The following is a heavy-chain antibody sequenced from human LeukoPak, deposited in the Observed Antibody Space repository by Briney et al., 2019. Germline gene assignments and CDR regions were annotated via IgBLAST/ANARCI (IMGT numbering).Heavy chain of an antibody. CDR3: ARRAYCTNGVCYRLGMDV. Sequence: ASVKVSCKASGYTFTGYYMHWVRQAPGQGLEWMGIINPSGGSTSYAQKFQGRVTMTRDTSTSTVYMELSSLRSEDTAVYYCARRAYCTNGVCYRLGMDVWGQGTTVTVSS. CDR2: INPSGGST. D-gene: IGHD2-8*01. CDR1: GYTFTGYY. V-gene: IGHV1-46*01. J-gene: IGHJ6*02.